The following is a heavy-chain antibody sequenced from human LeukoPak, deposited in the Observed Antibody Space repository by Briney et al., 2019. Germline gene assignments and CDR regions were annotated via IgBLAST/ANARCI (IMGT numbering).Heavy chain of an antibody. CDR3: ARGGGYSSGWYNAFDI. V-gene: IGHV4-34*01. J-gene: IGHJ3*02. D-gene: IGHD6-19*01. CDR1: GGSFSGYY. Sequence: PSETLSLTCAVYGGSFSGYYWSWIRQPPGKGLEWIGEINHSGSTNYNPSLKSRVTISVDTPKNQFSLKLSSVTAADTAVYYCARGGGYSSGWYNAFDIWGQGTMVTVSS. CDR2: INHSGST.